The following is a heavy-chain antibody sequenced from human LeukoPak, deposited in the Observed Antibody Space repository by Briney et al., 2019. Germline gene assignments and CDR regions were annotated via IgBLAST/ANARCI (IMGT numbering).Heavy chain of an antibody. CDR1: GYTFTSYD. Sequence: GASVKVSCKASGYTFTSYDINWVLQATGQGLEWMGWMNPNSGNTGYAQKFQGRVTITRNTSISTAYMELSSLRSEDTAVYYCARANSGYDHPPSYYYYMDVWGKGTTVTVSS. J-gene: IGHJ6*03. V-gene: IGHV1-8*03. D-gene: IGHD5-12*01. CDR3: ARANSGYDHPPSYYYYMDV. CDR2: MNPNSGNT.